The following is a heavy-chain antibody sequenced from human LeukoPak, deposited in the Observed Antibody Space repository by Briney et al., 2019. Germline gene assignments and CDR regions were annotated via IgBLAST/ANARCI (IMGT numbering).Heavy chain of an antibody. D-gene: IGHD3-9*01. CDR2: IKSDGST. J-gene: IGHJ4*02. CDR1: GFTFSSYW. V-gene: IGHV3-74*01. CDR3: ATTDLNHAILSGYFES. Sequence: PGGSLRLSCAASGFTFSSYWMHWVRQAPGKGLVWVSRIKSDGSTNYADSVKGRFTISRDNAKNTLSLQMNSLRAEDTGVYYCATTDLNHAILSGYFESWGQGTLLTVSS.